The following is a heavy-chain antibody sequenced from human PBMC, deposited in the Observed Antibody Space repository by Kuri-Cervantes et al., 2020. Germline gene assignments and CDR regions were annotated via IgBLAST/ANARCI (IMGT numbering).Heavy chain of an antibody. Sequence: ESLKISCAVYGGSFSGYYWSWIRQPPGKGLEWIGEINHSGSTNYNPSLKSRVTISVDTSKNQFSLKLSSVTAADTAVYYCARSLLARFSTRGRAFDIWGQGTMVTVSS. J-gene: IGHJ3*02. V-gene: IGHV4-34*01. D-gene: IGHD2-15*01. CDR1: GGSFSGYY. CDR3: ARSLLARFSTRGRAFDI. CDR2: INHSGST.